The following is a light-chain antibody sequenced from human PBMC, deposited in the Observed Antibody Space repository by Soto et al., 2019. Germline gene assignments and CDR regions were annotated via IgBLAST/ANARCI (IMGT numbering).Light chain of an antibody. V-gene: IGKV3-11*01. CDR3: QQRNSWPPTFT. Sequence: EIVFTHSPATLSFSPVERATLSCRASQSVGSFLAWYQQKPGQAPRLLIYDTSIRATGIPARFSGSGSGTDFTLTISSLEPEDFAVYYCQQRNSWPPTFTFGQGTRLEIK. CDR2: DTS. CDR1: QSVGSF. J-gene: IGKJ5*01.